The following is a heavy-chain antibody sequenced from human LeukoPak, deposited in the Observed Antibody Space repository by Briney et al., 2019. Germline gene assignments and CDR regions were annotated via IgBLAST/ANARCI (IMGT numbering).Heavy chain of an antibody. J-gene: IGHJ5*02. V-gene: IGHV4-4*07. CDR3: ARDHDYGGNLFWFDP. D-gene: IGHD4-23*01. Sequence: SETLSLTCAVSGGSISSYYWSWIRQPAGKGLEWIGRIYTSGGTNYNPSLKSRVTMSVDTSKNQFSLKLSSVTAADTAVYYCARDHDYGGNLFWFDPWGQGTLVTVSS. CDR1: GGSISSYY. CDR2: IYTSGGT.